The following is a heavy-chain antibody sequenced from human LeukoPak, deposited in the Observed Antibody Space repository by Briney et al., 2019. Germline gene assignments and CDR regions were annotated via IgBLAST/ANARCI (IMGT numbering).Heavy chain of an antibody. CDR1: GGSISSYY. Sequence: PSETLSLTSTVSGGSISSYYWSWIRQPPGKGLEWIGYIYYSGSTNYNPSLKSRVTISVDTSKNQFSLKLSSVTAADTAVYYCARTTVTTVWFDPWGQGTLVTVSP. CDR3: ARTTVTTVWFDP. V-gene: IGHV4-59*01. D-gene: IGHD4-11*01. J-gene: IGHJ5*02. CDR2: IYYSGST.